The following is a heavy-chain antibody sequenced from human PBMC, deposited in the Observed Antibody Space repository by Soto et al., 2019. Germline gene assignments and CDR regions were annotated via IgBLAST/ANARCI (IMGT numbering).Heavy chain of an antibody. D-gene: IGHD6-13*01. CDR3: ARPGGVSSSWSTYYFDY. J-gene: IGHJ4*02. Sequence: EVQLLESGGGLVQPGGSLRLSCAASGFTFTTFAMNWVRQAPGKGLEWVSTISGGGGTTFYADSVKGRFTVSRDNSKNTLYLQMSSLRAEDTALNYCARPGGVSSSWSTYYFDYWGQGTLVTVSS. CDR1: GFTFTTFA. CDR2: ISGGGGTT. V-gene: IGHV3-23*01.